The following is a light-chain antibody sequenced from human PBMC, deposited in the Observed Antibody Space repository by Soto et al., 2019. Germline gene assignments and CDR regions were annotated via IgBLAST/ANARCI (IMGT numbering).Light chain of an antibody. Sequence: QAVVTQPPSVSGAPGQRVTISCTGGSSNVGAGYDVHWYQQLPGRVPKLLIYGNTNRHSGVPDRFSGSKSGTSASLAITGLQAEDEADYYCQSYDSSLSGYVFGSGTKVTVL. J-gene: IGLJ1*01. CDR2: GNT. CDR3: QSYDSSLSGYV. CDR1: SSNVGAGYD. V-gene: IGLV1-40*01.